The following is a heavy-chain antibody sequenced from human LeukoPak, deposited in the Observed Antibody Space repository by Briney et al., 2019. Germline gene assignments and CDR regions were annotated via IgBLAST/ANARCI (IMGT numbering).Heavy chain of an antibody. CDR1: GFTFSSYA. Sequence: GGSLRLSCAASGFTFSSYAMHWVRQAPGKGLEYVSAISSNGGSTYYANSVKGRFTISRDNSKNTLYLQMGSLRAEDMAVYYCVRGAAVTTNSCDYWGQGTLVTVSS. CDR3: VRGAAVTTNSCDY. D-gene: IGHD4-17*01. V-gene: IGHV3-64*01. J-gene: IGHJ4*02. CDR2: ISSNGGST.